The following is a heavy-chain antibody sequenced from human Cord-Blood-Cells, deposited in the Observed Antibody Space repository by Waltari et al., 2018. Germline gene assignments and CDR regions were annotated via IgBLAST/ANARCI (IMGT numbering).Heavy chain of an antibody. J-gene: IGHJ4*02. CDR3: ARVVVTAIPDY. V-gene: IGHV4-34*01. Sequence: QVQLQQWGAGLLKPSETLSLTCAVYGGSFSGYYWSWIPQPPGKGLEWIGEINQSGSTNYTPSPKSRVNISVDTSKNQFSLKLGSVTAADTAVYYCARVVVTAIPDYWGQGTLVTVSS. CDR2: INQSGST. CDR1: GGSFSGYY. D-gene: IGHD2-21*02.